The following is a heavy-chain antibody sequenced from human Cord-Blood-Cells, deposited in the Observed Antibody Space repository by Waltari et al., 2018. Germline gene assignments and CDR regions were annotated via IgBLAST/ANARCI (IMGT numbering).Heavy chain of an antibody. V-gene: IGHV3-43*01. CDR1: GFTFDDYT. Sequence: EVQLVESGGVVVQPGGSLRLSCAASGFTFDDYTMHWVRQAPGKGLEWVSLISWDGVSTYYADSVKGRFTISRDNSKNSLYLQMNSLRTEDTALYYCAKDILALGKGAFDIWGQGTMVTVSS. J-gene: IGHJ3*02. CDR3: AKDILALGKGAFDI. CDR2: ISWDGVST. D-gene: IGHD7-27*01.